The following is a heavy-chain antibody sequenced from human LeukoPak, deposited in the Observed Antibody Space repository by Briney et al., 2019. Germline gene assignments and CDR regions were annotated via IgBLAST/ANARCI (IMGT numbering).Heavy chain of an antibody. V-gene: IGHV4-34*01. CDR2: INHSGST. D-gene: IGHD3-10*01. CDR1: GGSFGGYY. CDR3: ARGFGQRPVDY. Sequence: SETLSLTCAVYGGSFGGYYWSWIRQPPGKGLEWIGEINHSGSTNYNPSLKSRVTISVDTSKNQFSLKLSSVTAADTAVYYCARGFGQRPVDYWGRGTLVTVSS. J-gene: IGHJ4*02.